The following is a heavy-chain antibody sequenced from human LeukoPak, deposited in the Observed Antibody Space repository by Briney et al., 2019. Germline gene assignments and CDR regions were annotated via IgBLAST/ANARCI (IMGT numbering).Heavy chain of an antibody. J-gene: IGHJ4*02. Sequence: PSETLSLTCTVSGGSISSSSYYWGWIRQPPGKGLEWIGSIYYSGSTYYNPSLKSRVTISVDTSKNQFSLKLSSVTAADTAVYYCARDRGFRGVISPYFDYWGQGTLVAVSS. CDR1: GGSISSSSYY. D-gene: IGHD3-10*01. V-gene: IGHV4-39*07. CDR2: IYYSGST. CDR3: ARDRGFRGVISPYFDY.